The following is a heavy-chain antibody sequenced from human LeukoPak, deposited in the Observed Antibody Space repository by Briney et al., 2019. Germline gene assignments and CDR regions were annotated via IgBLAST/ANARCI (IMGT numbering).Heavy chain of an antibody. CDR1: GFKFSSFS. D-gene: IGHD4-17*01. CDR3: ARVVGSYGDSAY. CDR2: ITSSSSSM. V-gene: IGHV3-48*04. J-gene: IGHJ4*02. Sequence: GGSLRLSCAASGFKFSSFSMNWVRQVPGKGLEWISYITSSSSSMFYADSVKGRFTISRDNAKNSLFLGMNSLRAEDTAVYYCARVVGSYGDSAYWGQGTQVTVSS.